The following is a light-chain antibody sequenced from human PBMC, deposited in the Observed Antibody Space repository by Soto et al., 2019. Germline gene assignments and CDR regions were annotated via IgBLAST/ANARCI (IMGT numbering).Light chain of an antibody. CDR3: QQYGSSPT. Sequence: EIVLTQSPGTRSLSPGERATLSCRASQSVSSSYVAWYQQKPGQAPRLLIYGASSRATGIPDRFSGSGSGTDFTLTISRLEPEDCAVYYCQQYGSSPTFGQGTKVEIK. CDR1: QSVSSSY. J-gene: IGKJ1*01. CDR2: GAS. V-gene: IGKV3-20*01.